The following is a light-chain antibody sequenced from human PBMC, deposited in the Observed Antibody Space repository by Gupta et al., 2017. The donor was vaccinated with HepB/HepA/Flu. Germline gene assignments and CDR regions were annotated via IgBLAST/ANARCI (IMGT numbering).Light chain of an antibody. Sequence: QSALTQPASVSGSPGQSITISCTGTSSDIENYNLVSWYQQHPDKAPQLIIYHVTRRPSGVSDRLSASKSGNTASLTISGLQAEDEADYYCCSYADVGNLVFGGGTRLTVL. CDR2: HVT. V-gene: IGLV2-23*02. CDR3: CSYADVGNLV. J-gene: IGLJ3*02. CDR1: SSDIENYNL.